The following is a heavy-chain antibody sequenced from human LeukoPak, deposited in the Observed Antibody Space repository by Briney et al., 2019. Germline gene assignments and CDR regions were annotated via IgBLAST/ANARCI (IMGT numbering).Heavy chain of an antibody. Sequence: PAETLSLTCAVYGGSFSGYYWSWIRQPPGKGLEWRGEINHSGSTNYNPSLKSRVTISVDTSKNQFSLKLSSVTAADTAVYYCARGRTAAAGPFDYWGQGTLVTVSS. V-gene: IGHV4-34*01. J-gene: IGHJ4*02. D-gene: IGHD6-13*01. CDR2: INHSGST. CDR1: GGSFSGYY. CDR3: ARGRTAAAGPFDY.